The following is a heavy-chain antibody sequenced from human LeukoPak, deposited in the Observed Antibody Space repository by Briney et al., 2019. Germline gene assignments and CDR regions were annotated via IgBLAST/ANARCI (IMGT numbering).Heavy chain of an antibody. CDR3: AKDPPRGYSGYDYVGWFDP. D-gene: IGHD5-12*01. V-gene: IGHV3-23*01. CDR2: ISGSGGST. CDR1: GFTFSSYS. Sequence: GGSLRLSCAASGFTFSSYSMNWVRQAPGKELEWVSAISGSGGSTYYADSVKGRFTISRDNSKNTLYLQMNSLRAEDTAVYYCAKDPPRGYSGYDYVGWFDPWGQGTLVTVSS. J-gene: IGHJ5*02.